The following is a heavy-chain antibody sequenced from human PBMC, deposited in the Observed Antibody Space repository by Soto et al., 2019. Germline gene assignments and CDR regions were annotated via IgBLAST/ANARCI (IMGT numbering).Heavy chain of an antibody. J-gene: IGHJ6*03. CDR3: ARGDTVTTVLYYYMDV. Sequence: QVQLVQSGAEVKKPGSSVKVSCKASGGTFSSYTISWVRQAPGQGLEWMGRIIPILGIANYAQKFQGRVTITADKYTSTAYMEVSSLRSEDTAVYYCARGDTVTTVLYYYMDVWGKGTTVTVSS. CDR2: IIPILGIA. V-gene: IGHV1-69*02. D-gene: IGHD4-4*01. CDR1: GGTFSSYT.